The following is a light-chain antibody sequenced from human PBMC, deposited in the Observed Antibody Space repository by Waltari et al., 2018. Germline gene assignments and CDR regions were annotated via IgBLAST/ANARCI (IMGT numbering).Light chain of an antibody. CDR1: TSDIGSNT. CDR2: KND. CDR3: AAWDDSLNGYV. V-gene: IGLV1-44*01. J-gene: IGLJ1*01. Sequence: QSVLSQPPSASGTPGQRVTISCSGSTSDIGSNTVNWHQQLPGAAPKLLIYKNDQRPSGVPDRFSGSQSGPSASLAISGLQSEDEADYYCAAWDDSLNGYVFGNGTRVTVL.